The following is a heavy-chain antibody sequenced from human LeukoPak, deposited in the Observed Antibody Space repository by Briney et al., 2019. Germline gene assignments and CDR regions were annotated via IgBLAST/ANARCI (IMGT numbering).Heavy chain of an antibody. D-gene: IGHD3-16*01. Sequence: GGSLRLSCAASGLTLRSYGMHWVRQAPGKGLEWVAVISHDGSNKDYSDSVKGRFTISRDNSRNTLYLQMNSLRAEDTAVYYCAKVTGGDMITYGGLDYWGQGTLVTVSS. J-gene: IGHJ4*02. V-gene: IGHV3-30*18. CDR1: GLTLRSYG. CDR2: ISHDGSNK. CDR3: AKVTGGDMITYGGLDY.